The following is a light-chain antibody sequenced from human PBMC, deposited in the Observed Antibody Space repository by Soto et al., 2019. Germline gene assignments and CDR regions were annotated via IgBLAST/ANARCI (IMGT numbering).Light chain of an antibody. CDR3: QHYNDYSWT. CDR1: QSISVW. J-gene: IGKJ1*01. V-gene: IGKV1-5*03. CDR2: KTS. Sequence: DIQLTQSPSFLSASVGDRVTITCRASQSISVWLAWYQQKPGKAPNLLIYKTSSLETGVPSRFSGSGSGTEFTLTISSLQPDDFATYYCQHYNDYSWTFGQGTKVEIK.